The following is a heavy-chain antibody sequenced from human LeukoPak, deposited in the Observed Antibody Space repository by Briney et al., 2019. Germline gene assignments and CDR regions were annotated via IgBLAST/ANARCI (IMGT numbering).Heavy chain of an antibody. CDR3: ARDDRYCSGGNCYSEWFDP. V-gene: IGHV1-69*13. CDR1: GGTFSSYA. Sequence: SVKVSCKASGGTFSSYAISWVRQAPGQGLEWMGGIIPIFGTANYAQKFQGRVTITADESTSTAYMELSSLRSEDTAVYYCARDDRYCSGGNCYSEWFDPWGQGTLVTVSS. CDR2: IIPIFGTA. J-gene: IGHJ5*02. D-gene: IGHD2-15*01.